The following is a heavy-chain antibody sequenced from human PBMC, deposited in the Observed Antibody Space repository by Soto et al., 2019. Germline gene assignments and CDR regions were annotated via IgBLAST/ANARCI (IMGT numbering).Heavy chain of an antibody. D-gene: IGHD3-10*01. J-gene: IGHJ4*02. CDR1: GGSISSSSYY. CDR3: AGFHAWGSGNS. V-gene: IGHV4-39*01. CDR2: IYYSGST. Sequence: QLQLQESGPGLVKPSETLSLACTVSGGSISSSSYYWGWIRQPPGKGLEWIGSIYYSGSTYYNASLNSRVTIFFDTSNSLCPLEMTFVSAADAAVYYCAGFHAWGSGNSGGQGTLVTVSS.